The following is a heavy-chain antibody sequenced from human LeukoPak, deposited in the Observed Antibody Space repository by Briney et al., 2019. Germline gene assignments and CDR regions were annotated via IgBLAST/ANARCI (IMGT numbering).Heavy chain of an antibody. V-gene: IGHV4-59*01. D-gene: IGHD6-13*01. CDR1: GGSISSYY. Sequence: SETLSLTCTVSGGSISSYYWSWIRQPPGKGLEWIGYIYYSGSTNYNPSLKSRVTISVDTSKNQFSLKLSSVTAAGTAVYYCASVRIAAAFYYWGQGTLVTVSS. CDR2: IYYSGST. CDR3: ASVRIAAAFYY. J-gene: IGHJ4*02.